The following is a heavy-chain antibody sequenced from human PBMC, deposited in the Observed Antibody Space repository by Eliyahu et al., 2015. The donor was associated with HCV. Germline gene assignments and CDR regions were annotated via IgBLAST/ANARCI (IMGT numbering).Heavy chain of an antibody. CDR3: ARVPSGSNYDRNYYYGMDV. Sequence: SLRLSCAASGFSFSSYSMNWVRQAPGKGLEWVSCISVSSXYIYYAXSVKGRXTISRDNAKNSLYLQXNSLRAEDTAVYYCARVPSGSNYDRNYYYGMDVWGQGTTVTVSS. V-gene: IGHV3-21*01. J-gene: IGHJ6*02. CDR1: GFSFSSYS. CDR2: ISVSSXYI. D-gene: IGHD1-26*01.